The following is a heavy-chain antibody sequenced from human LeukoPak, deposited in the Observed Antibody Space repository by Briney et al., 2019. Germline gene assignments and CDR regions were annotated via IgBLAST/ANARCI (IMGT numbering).Heavy chain of an antibody. V-gene: IGHV4-39*07. J-gene: IGHJ3*01. CDR1: GGSISSSSYY. D-gene: IGHD3-10*01. CDR2: IYYSGSP. CDR3: AKPSNYYGSATDAFDF. Sequence: SETLSLTCTVSGGSISSSSYYWGWIRQPPGKGLEWIGSIYYSGSPYYNPSLKSRVTISVDTSKKQFSLKLSSVTAADTAVYYCAKPSNYYGSATDAFDFWGQGTMVTVSS.